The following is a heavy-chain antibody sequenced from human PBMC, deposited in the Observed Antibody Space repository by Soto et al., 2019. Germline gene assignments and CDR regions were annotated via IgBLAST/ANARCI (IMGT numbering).Heavy chain of an antibody. CDR3: ATAAENPREDY. Sequence: SETLSLTCTVSGGSIGGGDYYWSWIRQPPGKGLEWIGYIYYSGSTNYNPSLKSRVTISVDTSKNQFSLKLSSVTAADTAVYYCATAAENPREDYWGQGTLVTVS. D-gene: IGHD2-2*01. J-gene: IGHJ4*02. CDR1: GGSIGGGDYY. CDR2: IYYSGST. V-gene: IGHV4-61*08.